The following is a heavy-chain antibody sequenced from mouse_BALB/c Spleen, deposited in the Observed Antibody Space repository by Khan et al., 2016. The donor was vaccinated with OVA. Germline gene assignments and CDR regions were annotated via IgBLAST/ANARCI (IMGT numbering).Heavy chain of an antibody. CDR3: ARAYDGYYFDY. CDR1: GYSITSDYA. D-gene: IGHD2-9*01. V-gene: IGHV3-2*02. CDR2: ISYSGST. Sequence: EVQLQESGPGLVKPSQSLSLTCTVTGYSITSDYAWNWIRQFPGNKLEWMGYISYSGSTSYNPSLKSRISITRDTSKNQFFLQLNSVTTEDTATYYCARAYDGYYFDYWCQGTTLTVSS. J-gene: IGHJ2*01.